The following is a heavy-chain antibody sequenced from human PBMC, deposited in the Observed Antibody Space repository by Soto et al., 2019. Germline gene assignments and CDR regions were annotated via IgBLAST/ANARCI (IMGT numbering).Heavy chain of an antibody. CDR3: AKALLIGYCSGGSCSDNPHEDY. CDR1: GFTFSSYG. Sequence: SLRLSCAASGFTFSSYGMHWVRQAPGKGLEWVAVISYDGSNKYYADSVKGRFTISRDNSKNTLYLQMNSLRAEDTAVYYCAKALLIGYCSGGSCSDNPHEDYWGQGTLVTVSS. D-gene: IGHD2-15*01. CDR2: ISYDGSNK. J-gene: IGHJ4*02. V-gene: IGHV3-30*18.